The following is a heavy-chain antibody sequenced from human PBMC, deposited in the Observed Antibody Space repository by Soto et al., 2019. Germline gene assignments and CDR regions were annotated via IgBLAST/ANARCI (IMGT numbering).Heavy chain of an antibody. J-gene: IGHJ5*02. V-gene: IGHV3-33*01. D-gene: IGHD6-19*01. CDR1: GFTFSKYG. CDR3: ARDSSAYDWNSSGWYPGGFDP. Sequence: GGSLRLSCATSGFTFSKYGMHWVRQAPGKGLEWVAIIWYDGSNKYYADSVKGRFTISRDDSKNTVYLQMNSLRAEDTAVYYCARDSSAYDWNSSGWYPGGFDPWGQGTLVTVSS. CDR2: IWYDGSNK.